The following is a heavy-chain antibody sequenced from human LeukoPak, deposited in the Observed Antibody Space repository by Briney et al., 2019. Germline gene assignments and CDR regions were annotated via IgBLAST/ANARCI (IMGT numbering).Heavy chain of an antibody. J-gene: IGHJ4*02. V-gene: IGHV4-34*01. D-gene: IGHD3-10*01. Sequence: SSETLSLTCAVYGGSFSGYYWSWIRQPPGKGLEWIGEINHSGSTNYNPSLKSRVTISVDTSKNQFSLKLSSVTAADTAVYYCASRLWGGVIPYWGQGTLVTVSS. CDR1: GGSFSGYY. CDR3: ASRLWGGVIPY. CDR2: INHSGST.